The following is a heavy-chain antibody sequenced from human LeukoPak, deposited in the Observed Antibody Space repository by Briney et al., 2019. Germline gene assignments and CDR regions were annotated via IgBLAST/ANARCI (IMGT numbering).Heavy chain of an antibody. D-gene: IGHD3-22*01. V-gene: IGHV1-18*01. CDR1: GYTFTSYG. J-gene: IGHJ4*02. Sequence: GASVKVSCKASGYTFTSYGISWVRQAPGQGLEWMGWISAYNGNTNYAQKLQGRVTMTTDTSTSTAYIELRSLRSDDTAVYYCARDGYSDTDSTHPPQPDYWGQGTLVTVSS. CDR3: ARDGYSDTDSTHPPQPDY. CDR2: ISAYNGNT.